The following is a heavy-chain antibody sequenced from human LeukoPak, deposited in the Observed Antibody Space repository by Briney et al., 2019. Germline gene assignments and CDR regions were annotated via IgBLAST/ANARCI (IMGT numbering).Heavy chain of an antibody. CDR2: IFYSGST. V-gene: IGHV4-30-4*08. J-gene: IGHJ4*02. CDR3: ARGALSITIFGVVQYYFDY. Sequence: PSETLSLTCTVSGGSISSGDYYWSWIRQPPGKGLEWIGYIFYSGSTYYNPSLKSRVTISVDTSKNQFSLKPSSVTAADTAVYYCARGALSITIFGVVQYYFDYWGQGTLVTVSS. CDR1: GGSISSGDYY. D-gene: IGHD3-3*01.